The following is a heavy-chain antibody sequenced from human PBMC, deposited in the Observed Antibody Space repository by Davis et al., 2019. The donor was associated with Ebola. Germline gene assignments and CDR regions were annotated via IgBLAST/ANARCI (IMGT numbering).Heavy chain of an antibody. CDR2: IYHSGST. CDR1: GFTFSSYS. D-gene: IGHD6-13*01. V-gene: IGHV4-34*01. J-gene: IGHJ6*02. CDR3: ARARRQQLVFGHYYYGMDV. Sequence: ESLKISCAASGFTFSSYSMNWVRQPPGKGLEWIGEIYHSGSTNYNPSLKSRVTISVDTSKNQFSLKLSSVTAADTAVYYCARARRQQLVFGHYYYGMDVWGQGTTVTVSS.